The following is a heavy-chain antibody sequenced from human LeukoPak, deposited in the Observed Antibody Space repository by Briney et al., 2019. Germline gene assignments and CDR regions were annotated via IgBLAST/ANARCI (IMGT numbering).Heavy chain of an antibody. CDR2: ISYSGNT. J-gene: IGHJ4*02. Sequence: SETLSLTCTVSGGSISSSDFYWGWIRQPPGKGLEWIGSISYSGNTYYNPSLKSRVTISVDTSKNQFSLKLSSVTAADTAVYYCTNKMGATFDFINLSRYFDNWGQGTLVTVSS. D-gene: IGHD1-26*01. CDR3: TNKMGATFDFINLSRYFDN. CDR1: GGSISSSDFY. V-gene: IGHV4-39*01.